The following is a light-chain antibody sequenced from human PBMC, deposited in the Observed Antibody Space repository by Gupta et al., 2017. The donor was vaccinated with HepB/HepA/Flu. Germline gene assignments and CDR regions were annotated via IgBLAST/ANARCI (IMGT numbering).Light chain of an antibody. CDR2: EVT. V-gene: IGLV2-14*03. CDR3: ASFRSGYTLFI. J-gene: IGLJ5*01. CDR1: SSDIGSFNS. Sequence: QSGLTQPASVSGSPGQSITISCTGTSSDIGSFNSVSWYQQYPGRAPKLVIYEVTNRPSGVSHRFSGSKTGNSASLTISGLQAEDEALYYCASFRSGYTLFIFGEGTELTVL.